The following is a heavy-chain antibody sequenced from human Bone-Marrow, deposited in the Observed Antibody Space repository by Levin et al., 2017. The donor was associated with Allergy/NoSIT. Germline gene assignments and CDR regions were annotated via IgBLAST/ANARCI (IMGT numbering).Heavy chain of an antibody. D-gene: IGHD1-1*01. CDR3: TRTDRGNDPFDM. CDR1: GFTFGVYG. CDR2: ISYDGSSQ. V-gene: IGHV3-30*03. Sequence: PGGSLRLSCAASGFTFGVYGIHWVRQAPGKGLEWVAVISYDGSSQYFADSVKGRFTISRDNSKSTVFLQMNSLRVEDTAMYFCTRTDRGNDPFDMWGQGTMVTVSS. J-gene: IGHJ3*02.